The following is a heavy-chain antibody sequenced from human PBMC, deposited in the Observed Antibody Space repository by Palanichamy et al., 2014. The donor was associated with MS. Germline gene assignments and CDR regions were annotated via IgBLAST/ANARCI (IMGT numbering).Heavy chain of an antibody. CDR3: ARGEHGITVSLFAH. J-gene: IGHJ4*02. D-gene: IGHD3-10*02. CDR2: TYYRSKWYT. V-gene: IGHV6-1*01. Sequence: QVQLRQSGPGLVKPSQTLSVTCAISGDSVSSNSAAWNWIRQSPSRGLEWLGRTYYRSKWYTDYAVSVKSRITINPDTSKNQFSLQLNSVTPEDTAVYYCARGEHGITVSLFAHWGQGTLVTVSS. CDR1: GDSVSSNSAA.